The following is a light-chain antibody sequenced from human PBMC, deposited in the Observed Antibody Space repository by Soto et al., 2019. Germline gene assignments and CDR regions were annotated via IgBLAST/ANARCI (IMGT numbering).Light chain of an antibody. V-gene: IGKV1-5*03. J-gene: IGKJ4*01. CDR1: QRISSW. CDR3: QQYNSYSLT. Sequence: DIQMTQYPSTLSASVGDRVTITCRASQRISSWLAWYQQKPGKAPKLLIYKASSLESGVPSRFSGSGSGTEFTLTISSLQPDDFATYYCQQYNSYSLTFGGGTKVEIK. CDR2: KAS.